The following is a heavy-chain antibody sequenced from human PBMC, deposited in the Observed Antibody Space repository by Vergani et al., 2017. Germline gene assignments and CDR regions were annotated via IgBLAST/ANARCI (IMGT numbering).Heavy chain of an antibody. J-gene: IGHJ6*03. D-gene: IGHD3-3*01. CDR1: GGSISSGGYY. V-gene: IGHV4-31*03. CDR2: IYYSGST. CDR3: ARATSFGVVIPYYYYYYMDV. Sequence: QVQLQESGPGLVKPSQTLSLTCTVSGGSISSGGYYWSWIRQHPGKGLEWIGYIYYSGSTYYNPSLQSRVTISVDTSKNQFSLKLSSVTAADTAVYSCARATSFGVVIPYYYYYYMDVWGKGTTVTVSS.